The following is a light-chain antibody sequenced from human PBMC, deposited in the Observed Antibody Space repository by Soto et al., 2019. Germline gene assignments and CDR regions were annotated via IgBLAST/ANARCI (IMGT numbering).Light chain of an antibody. CDR1: QSVSSSY. J-gene: IGKJ1*01. V-gene: IGKV3-20*01. Sequence: EIVLTQSPGTLSLSPGERATLSCRASQSVSSSYLAWYQQKPGQAPRLLIYDASNRATGIPARFSGSGSGTDFTLTISRLEPEDFAVYYCQQYGSSPRRTFGQGTKVDIK. CDR2: DAS. CDR3: QQYGSSPRRT.